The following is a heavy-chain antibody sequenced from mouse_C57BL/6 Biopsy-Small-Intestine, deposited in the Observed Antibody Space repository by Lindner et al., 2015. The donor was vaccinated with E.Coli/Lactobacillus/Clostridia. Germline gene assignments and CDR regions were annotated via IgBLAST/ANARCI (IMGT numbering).Heavy chain of an antibody. Sequence: VKVSCKTSGYTFTGYDIHWVRQAPGQGLEWMGRSDPKSGATYFAQKFQDRLTLPMDRSTATVYMELTRLTSDDTAVYYCARVGPTFPFDSWGQGTLVIVSS. D-gene: IGHD2-10*01. CDR2: SDPKSGAT. V-gene: IGHV1-72*01. J-gene: IGHJ4*01. CDR3: ARVGPTFPFDS. CDR1: GYTFTGYD.